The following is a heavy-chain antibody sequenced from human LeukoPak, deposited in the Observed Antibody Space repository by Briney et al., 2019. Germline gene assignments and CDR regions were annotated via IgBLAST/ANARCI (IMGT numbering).Heavy chain of an antibody. V-gene: IGHV1-2*02. J-gene: IGHJ2*01. D-gene: IGHD2-15*01. Sequence: GASVKVSCKASGYTFNAYYIHWVRQDPGQGLEWMGWINPNTGDTNFAQKFQGRVAMTRDTSLSTAYMDLNRLTSDDTAVYYCARDWPGISLHFDLWGRGTLITVSS. CDR3: ARDWPGISLHFDL. CDR2: INPNTGDT. CDR1: GYTFNAYY.